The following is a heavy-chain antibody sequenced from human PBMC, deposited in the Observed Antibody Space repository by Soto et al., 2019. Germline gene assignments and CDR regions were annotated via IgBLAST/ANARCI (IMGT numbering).Heavy chain of an antibody. V-gene: IGHV1-3*01. CDR3: ARDVYDFWSVYYGIDY. Sequence: GVSVKVSCKASGYTFTSYVMHWVRQDPGQRLEWMGWINAGNGNTKYSQKFQGRVTITRDTSASTAYMELSSLRSEDTAVYYCARDVYDFWSVYYGIDYWGQGTLVTVSS. D-gene: IGHD3-3*01. J-gene: IGHJ4*02. CDR2: INAGNGNT. CDR1: GYTFTSYV.